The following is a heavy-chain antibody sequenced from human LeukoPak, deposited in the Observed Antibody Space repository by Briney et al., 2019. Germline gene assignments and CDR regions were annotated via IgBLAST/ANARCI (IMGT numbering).Heavy chain of an antibody. Sequence: GGSLGLSCAASGFTFSSSAMSWVRQAPGKGLEWVSAIIGSGGRTDYADSVKGRFTISRDNSKNTVYLQMNRLRAEDTAVYYCAKVYYDILTGYLWYFDYWGQGTLVTVSS. CDR2: IIGSGGRT. J-gene: IGHJ4*02. CDR3: AKVYYDILTGYLWYFDY. D-gene: IGHD3-9*01. CDR1: GFTFSSSA. V-gene: IGHV3-23*01.